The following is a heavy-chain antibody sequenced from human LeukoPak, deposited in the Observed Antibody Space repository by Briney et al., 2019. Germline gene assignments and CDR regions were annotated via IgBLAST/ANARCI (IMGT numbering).Heavy chain of an antibody. D-gene: IGHD3-22*01. V-gene: IGHV3-48*01. CDR2: ISFSSTTI. CDR3: ARDSPSVYYRLGAFDI. Sequence: GGSLRLSCAASGFTFSTYSMNWVRQAPGKGLEWVSYISFSSTTIYYADSVKGRFTISRGNDKNSLYLQMNTLRAEDTAVYYCARDSPSVYYRLGAFDIWGQGTMVTVSS. J-gene: IGHJ3*02. CDR1: GFTFSTYS.